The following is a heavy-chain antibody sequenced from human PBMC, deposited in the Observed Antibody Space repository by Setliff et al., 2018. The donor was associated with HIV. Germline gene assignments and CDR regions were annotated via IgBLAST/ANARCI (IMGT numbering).Heavy chain of an antibody. V-gene: IGHV3-15*01. CDR3: ATGSSFDYYYMDV. D-gene: IGHD6-6*01. Sequence: GGSLRLSCAASGFTFSNTWMSWVGQAPGKGLEWVGRVKSKTDGGTTDYAAPVKGRFIISRHDSKNTLYLQMNSLKTDDTAVYYCATGSSFDYYYMDVWGKGTAVTVSS. CDR1: GFTFSNTW. J-gene: IGHJ6*03. CDR2: VKSKTDGGTT.